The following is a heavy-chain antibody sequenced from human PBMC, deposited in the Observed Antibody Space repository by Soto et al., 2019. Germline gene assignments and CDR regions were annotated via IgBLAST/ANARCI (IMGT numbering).Heavy chain of an antibody. CDR1: GFSFSIYT. Sequence: PGGSLRLSCAASGFSFSIYTMNWVRQAPGKGLEWVSSIGSSSTCIYYADSVKGRFTISRDNAKNSLYLQMNSLRAEDTAVYYCARVYSAENWFDPWGQGTLVTVSS. CDR3: ARVYSAENWFDP. V-gene: IGHV3-21*01. CDR2: IGSSSTCI. D-gene: IGHD2-21*01. J-gene: IGHJ5*02.